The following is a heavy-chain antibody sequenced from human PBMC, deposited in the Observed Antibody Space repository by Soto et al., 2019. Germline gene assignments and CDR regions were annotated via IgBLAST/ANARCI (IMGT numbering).Heavy chain of an antibody. CDR2: ITSVGGST. J-gene: IGHJ6*04. V-gene: IGHV1-46*01. D-gene: IGHD6-13*01. CDR3: ARYPMQYISSWGMDV. Sequence: ASVKVSCKASGYTFTNHLVHWVRQAPGQGLEWMGRITSVGGSTRYAQKFQGRITMTRDTSTSTVNMELSSLTSEDTAIYYCARYPMQYISSWGMDVWGKGTTVPVSS. CDR1: GYTFTNHL.